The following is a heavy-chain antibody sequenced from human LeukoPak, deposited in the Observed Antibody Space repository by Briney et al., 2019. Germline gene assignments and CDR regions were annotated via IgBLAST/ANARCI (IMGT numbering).Heavy chain of an antibody. J-gene: IGHJ5*02. Sequence: ASVKVSCKASGYTFTGYYMHWVRQAPGQGLEWMGWINPNSGGTNYAQKFQGRVTMTRDTSISTAYMELSRLRSDDTAVYYCARGKPSPRAYGYSSGLNWFDPWGLGTLVTVSS. D-gene: IGHD6-19*01. CDR2: INPNSGGT. CDR1: GYTFTGYY. CDR3: ARGKPSPRAYGYSSGLNWFDP. V-gene: IGHV1-2*02.